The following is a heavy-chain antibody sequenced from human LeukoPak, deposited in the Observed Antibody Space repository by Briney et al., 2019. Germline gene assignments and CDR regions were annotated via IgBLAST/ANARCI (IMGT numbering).Heavy chain of an antibody. CDR3: AKDRYCSSTTCSRYFDY. D-gene: IGHD2-2*01. CDR1: GFTFSSYA. Sequence: GGSLRLSCAASGFTFSSYAMSWVRQAPGKGLEWVSAISLIGGSTHYADSVKGRLTSSRDNSMNTLYLQMNSLSAEDTAVYYCAKDRYCSSTTCSRYFDYWGQGTLVTVSS. V-gene: IGHV3-23*01. J-gene: IGHJ4*02. CDR2: ISLIGGST.